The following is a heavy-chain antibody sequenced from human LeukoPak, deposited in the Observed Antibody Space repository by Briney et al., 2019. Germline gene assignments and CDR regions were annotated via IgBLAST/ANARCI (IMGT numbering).Heavy chain of an antibody. V-gene: IGHV1-46*01. CDR1: GYTFTSNY. D-gene: IGHD5-24*01. CDR3: ARDRDGYNSLRFDP. CDR2: ISPSGGST. Sequence: ASVKVSCKAFGYTFTSNYMHWVRQAPGQGPEWMGVISPSGGSTTYAQKFQGRVTLTRDMSTSTDYLELSSLRSEDTAVYYCARDRDGYNSLRFDPWGQGTLVTVSS. J-gene: IGHJ5*02.